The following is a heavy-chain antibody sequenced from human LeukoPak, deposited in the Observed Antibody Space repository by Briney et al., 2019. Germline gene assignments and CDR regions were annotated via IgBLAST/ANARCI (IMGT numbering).Heavy chain of an antibody. CDR3: AKDDVPYYYDSSGYLPSY. V-gene: IGHV3-23*01. CDR1: GFTFSSYA. Sequence: GGSLRLSCAASGFTFSSYAMSWVRQAPGKGLEWVSATSGSGGSTYYADSVKGRFTISRDNSKNTLYLQMNSLRAEDTAVYYCAKDDVPYYYDSSGYLPSYWGQGTLVTVSS. J-gene: IGHJ4*02. CDR2: TSGSGGST. D-gene: IGHD3-22*01.